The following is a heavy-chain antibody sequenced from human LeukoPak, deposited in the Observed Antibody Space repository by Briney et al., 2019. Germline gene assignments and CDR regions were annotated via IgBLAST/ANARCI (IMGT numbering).Heavy chain of an antibody. D-gene: IGHD2-21*02. J-gene: IGHJ3*02. CDR1: GFTFSSYA. Sequence: GGSLRLSCAASGFTFSSYAMHWVRQAPGKGLEWVAVISYDGSNKYYADSVRGRFTISRDNSKNTLYLQMNSLRAEDTAVYYCARDQVRSTIRMVTAPNAFDIWGQGTMVTVSS. CDR3: ARDQVRSTIRMVTAPNAFDI. CDR2: ISYDGSNK. V-gene: IGHV3-30-3*01.